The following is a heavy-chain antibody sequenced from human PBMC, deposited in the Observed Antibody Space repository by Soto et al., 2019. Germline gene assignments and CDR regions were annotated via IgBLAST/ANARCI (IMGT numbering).Heavy chain of an antibody. CDR3: ARDLSRVRDYVCDY. J-gene: IGHJ4*02. CDR2: ISSSGSAI. D-gene: IGHD4-17*01. V-gene: IGHV3-11*01. Sequence: QVQLVESGGGLVKPGGSLRLSCAASGFTFSDSYMSWIRQAPGKGLEWVLYISSSGSAIYYADSVKGRFTISRDNAKNSLFLQMKSLRAEDTAVYYCARDLSRVRDYVCDYWGQGTQVTVSS. CDR1: GFTFSDSY.